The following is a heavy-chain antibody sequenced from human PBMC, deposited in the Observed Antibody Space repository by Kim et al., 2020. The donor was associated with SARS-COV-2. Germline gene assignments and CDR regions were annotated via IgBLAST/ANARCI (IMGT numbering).Heavy chain of an antibody. CDR1: GGSFSGYY. D-gene: IGHD3-10*01. V-gene: IGHV4-34*01. J-gene: IGHJ5*02. Sequence: SETLSLTCAVYGGSFSGYYWSWIRQPPGKGLEWIGEINHSGSTNYNPSLKSRVTISVDTSKNQFSLKLSSVTAADTAVYYCARGPVLWFGELGGWFDPWGQGTLVTVSS. CDR3: ARGPVLWFGELGGWFDP. CDR2: INHSGST.